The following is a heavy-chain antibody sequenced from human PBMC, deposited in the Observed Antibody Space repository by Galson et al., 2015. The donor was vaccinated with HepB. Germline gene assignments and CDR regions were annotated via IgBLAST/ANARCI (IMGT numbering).Heavy chain of an antibody. V-gene: IGHV3-21*01. Sequence: SLRLSCAASGFTFSSYSMNWVRQAPGKGLEWVSSVSSSSSYIYYADSVKGRFTISRDNAKNSLYLQMNSLRAEDTAVYYCARDPTYYYDSSGYYCDYWGQGTLVTVSS. CDR1: GFTFSSYS. CDR2: VSSSSSYI. CDR3: ARDPTYYYDSSGYYCDY. D-gene: IGHD3-22*01. J-gene: IGHJ4*02.